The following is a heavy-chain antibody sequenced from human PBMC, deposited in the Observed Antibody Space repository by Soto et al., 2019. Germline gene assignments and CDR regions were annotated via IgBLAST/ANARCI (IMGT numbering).Heavy chain of an antibody. J-gene: IGHJ6*02. D-gene: IGHD5-18*01. Sequence: QVQLVESGGGVVQPGRSLRLSCAASGFTFSSYGMHWVRQAPGKGLEWVAVISYDGINKYYADSVKGRFTISRDNSKNTLYLQINSLRAEDTAVYYCAKGTWLQSRYYYGMEVWGRGTTVTVSS. CDR2: ISYDGINK. CDR1: GFTFSSYG. V-gene: IGHV3-30*18. CDR3: AKGTWLQSRYYYGMEV.